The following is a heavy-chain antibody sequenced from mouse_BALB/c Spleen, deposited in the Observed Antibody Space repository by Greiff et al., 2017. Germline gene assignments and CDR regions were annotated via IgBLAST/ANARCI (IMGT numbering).Heavy chain of an antibody. J-gene: IGHJ2*01. CDR3: TRAWYYGSTLDY. V-gene: IGHV1S81*02. Sequence: VQLQQSGAELVKPGASVKLSCKASGYTFTSYWMHWVKRRPGQGLEWIGEINPSNGRTNYNQKFKSKATLTVDKSTSTAYMQLSSLSSEDSAVYCGTRAWYYGSTLDYWGQGTTLTVSS. CDR2: INPSNGRT. CDR1: GYTFTSYW. D-gene: IGHD1-1*01.